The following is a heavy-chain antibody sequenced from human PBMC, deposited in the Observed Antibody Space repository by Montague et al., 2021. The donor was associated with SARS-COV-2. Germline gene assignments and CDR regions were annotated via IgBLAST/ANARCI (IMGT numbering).Heavy chain of an antibody. CDR2: IKQDGSDK. V-gene: IGHV3-7*01. Sequence: SLRLSCAASGFIFGDYWMSWVRQAPGKGLEWVANIKQDGSDKFYVDSVKGRFTLSTDNAKNSVYLQMDGLRPEDTAVYYCARDFYYYMDVWGKGTTVTVSS. CDR3: ARDFYYYMDV. J-gene: IGHJ6*03. CDR1: GFIFGDYW.